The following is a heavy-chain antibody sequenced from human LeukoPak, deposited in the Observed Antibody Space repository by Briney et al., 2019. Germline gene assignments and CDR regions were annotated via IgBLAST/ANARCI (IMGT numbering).Heavy chain of an antibody. V-gene: IGHV4-39*07. CDR1: GGSISSSSYF. CDR3: ARVGHYSYGQASFDY. Sequence: EPSETLSLTCTVSGGSISSSSYFWGWIRQPPGKGLQWIGSIYYSGSTYYNPSLKSRVTISVDTSKNQFSLKLSSVTAADTAVYYCARVGHYSYGQASFDYWGQGTLVTVSS. D-gene: IGHD5-18*01. CDR2: IYYSGST. J-gene: IGHJ4*02.